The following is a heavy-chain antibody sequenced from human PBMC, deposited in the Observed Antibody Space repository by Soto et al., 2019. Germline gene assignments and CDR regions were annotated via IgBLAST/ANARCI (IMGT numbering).Heavy chain of an antibody. CDR2: INPNSGGT. D-gene: IGHD3-10*01. Sequence: ASVKVSCKASGYTFTGYYMHWVRQAPGQGLEWMGWINPNSGGTNYAQKFQGWVTMTRDTSISTAYMELSRLRSDDTAVYYCARGRGVRYVPSDYWGQGTLVTLSS. CDR1: GYTFTGYY. V-gene: IGHV1-2*04. J-gene: IGHJ4*02. CDR3: ARGRGVRYVPSDY.